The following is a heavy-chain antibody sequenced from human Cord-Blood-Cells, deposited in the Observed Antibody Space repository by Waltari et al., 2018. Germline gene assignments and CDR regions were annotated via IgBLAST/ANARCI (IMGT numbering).Heavy chain of an antibody. J-gene: IGHJ4*02. D-gene: IGHD6-13*01. CDR3: ARDRKKGSWDY. CDR2: INAGNGNT. CDR1: GYTFTSYA. Sequence: QVQLVQSGAEVKKPGASVKVSCKAYGYTFTSYAMHWVRQTPGQRLEWMGWINAGNGNTKYSQKFQGRVTITRDTSASTAYMELSSLRSEDTAVYYCARDRKKGSWDYWGQGTLVTVSS. V-gene: IGHV1-3*01.